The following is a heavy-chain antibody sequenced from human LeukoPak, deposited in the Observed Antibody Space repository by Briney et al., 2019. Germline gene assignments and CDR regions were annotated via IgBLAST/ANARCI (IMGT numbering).Heavy chain of an antibody. V-gene: IGHV3-7*01. CDR3: ARASPYYYDSSGYYVYFDY. Sequence: PGGSLRLSCAASGFTSSGYSMNWVRQAPGKKLEWVANIKQEGSEETYVDSVKGRFTISRDNAKNTLYLQMNSLRAEDTAVYYCARASPYYYDSSGYYVYFDYWGQGTLVTVSS. J-gene: IGHJ4*02. D-gene: IGHD3-22*01. CDR1: GFTSSGYS. CDR2: IKQEGSEE.